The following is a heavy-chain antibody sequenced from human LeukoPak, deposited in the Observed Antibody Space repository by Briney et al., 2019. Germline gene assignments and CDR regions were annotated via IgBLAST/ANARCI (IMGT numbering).Heavy chain of an antibody. CDR3: ARLDIVVVPAAILGWFDH. J-gene: IGHJ5*02. CDR1: GGSFSGYY. CDR2: INHSGST. D-gene: IGHD2-2*02. V-gene: IGHV4-34*01. Sequence: SETLSLTCAVYGGSFSGYYWSWIRQPPGKGVEWIGEINHSGSTNYTPSLKSLVTISVDTSKNQFSLKLSSVTAADTAVYYCARLDIVVVPAAILGWFDHWGQGTLVTVSS.